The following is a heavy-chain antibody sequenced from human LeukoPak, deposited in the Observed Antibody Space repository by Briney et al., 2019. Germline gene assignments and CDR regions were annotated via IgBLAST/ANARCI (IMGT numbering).Heavy chain of an antibody. J-gene: IGHJ4*02. CDR1: GGPISSGSYY. D-gene: IGHD3/OR15-3a*01. V-gene: IGHV4-39*01. CDR3: ARHPPMDGSAFDY. CDR2: MYYCGTT. Sequence: PSDTLSLTCTVSGGPISSGSYYWGWIRQPPGKGLEWLACMYYCGTTFYSPSLKSRVTIYVDTAKNQLSLKLGSVTAADTAVYYCARHPPMDGSAFDYWGQGTLVTVSS.